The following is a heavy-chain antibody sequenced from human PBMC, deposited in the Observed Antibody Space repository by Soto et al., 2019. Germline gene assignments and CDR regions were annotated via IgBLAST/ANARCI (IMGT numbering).Heavy chain of an antibody. CDR3: ARAVTWGLDV. D-gene: IGHD3-10*01. J-gene: IGHJ6*01. CDR1: GFTFSLYS. V-gene: IGHV3-48*02. CDR2: ISRSSTGI. Sequence: EVQLVESGGGLVQPGGSLRLSRAASGFTFSLYSMSWVRQAPGKGLEWVSYISRSSTGIHYADSVKGRFTISRDDVTNSRHLQMNSVRDGDTAVYYWARAVTWGLDVWGQGPTVSISS.